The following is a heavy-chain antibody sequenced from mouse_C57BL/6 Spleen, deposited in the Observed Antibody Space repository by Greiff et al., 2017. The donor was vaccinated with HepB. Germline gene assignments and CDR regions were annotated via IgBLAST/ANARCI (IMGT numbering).Heavy chain of an antibody. D-gene: IGHD1-1*02. J-gene: IGHJ2*01. CDR3: ARDYGDSFDY. Sequence: VQLQQSGAELAKPGASVKLSCKASGYTFTSYWMHWVKQRPGQGLEWIGYINPSSGYTKYNQKFKDKATLTADISSSTAYMQLSSLTYEDSAVYYCARDYGDSFDYWGQGTTLTVSS. CDR2: INPSSGYT. CDR1: GYTFTSYW. V-gene: IGHV1-7*01.